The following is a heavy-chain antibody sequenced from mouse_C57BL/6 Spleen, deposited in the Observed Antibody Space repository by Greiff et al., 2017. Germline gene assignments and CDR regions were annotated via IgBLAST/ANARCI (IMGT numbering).Heavy chain of an antibody. CDR2: ISSGSSTI. CDR1: GFTFSDYG. Sequence: DVMLVESGGGLVKPGGSLKLSCAASGFTFSDYGMHWVRQAPEKGLEWVAYISSGSSTIYYADTVKGRFTISRDNAKNTLFLQMTSLRSEDTAMYYCARDDYDVWFAYWGQGTLVTVSA. D-gene: IGHD2-4*01. V-gene: IGHV5-17*01. CDR3: ARDDYDVWFAY. J-gene: IGHJ3*01.